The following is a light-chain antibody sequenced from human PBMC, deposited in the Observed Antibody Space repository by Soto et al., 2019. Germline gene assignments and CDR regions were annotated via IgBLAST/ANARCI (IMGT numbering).Light chain of an antibody. Sequence: DIQMTQSPSSLSTSVGDRVTITCRASQSVSMFLNWYQQKPGKAPYLLIFDASRLQSGVPSRFSGSGSGTDFTLTISSLQPEDFATYYCQQSYSTPFTFGPGTKVDVK. J-gene: IGKJ3*01. CDR2: DAS. CDR1: QSVSMF. V-gene: IGKV1-39*01. CDR3: QQSYSTPFT.